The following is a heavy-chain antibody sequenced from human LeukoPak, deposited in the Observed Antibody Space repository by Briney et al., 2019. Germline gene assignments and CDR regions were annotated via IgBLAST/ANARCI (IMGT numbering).Heavy chain of an antibody. Sequence: SETLSLTCTVSGGSISSSSYYWGWIRQPPGKGLEWIGSIYYSGSTYYNPSLKSRVTISVDTSKNQFSLKLSSVTAADTAVYYCAKRIAAAGTAFGYWGQGTLVPVSS. D-gene: IGHD6-13*01. CDR3: AKRIAAAGTAFGY. CDR2: IYYSGST. V-gene: IGHV4-39*07. CDR1: GGSISSSSYY. J-gene: IGHJ4*02.